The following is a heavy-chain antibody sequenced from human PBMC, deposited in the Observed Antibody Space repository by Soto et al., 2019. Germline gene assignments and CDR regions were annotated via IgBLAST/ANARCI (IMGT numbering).Heavy chain of an antibody. D-gene: IGHD3-10*01. CDR3: ARDEGDGSGGGGYY. J-gene: IGHJ4*02. Sequence: ASETLSLTCTVSGGSISSGDYYWSWIRQPPGKGLERIGYIYYSGSTYYNPSLKSRVTISVDTSKNQFSLKLSSVTAADTAVYYCARDEGDGSGGGGYYWGQGTLVTVSS. CDR2: IYYSGST. CDR1: GGSISSGDYY. V-gene: IGHV4-30-4*01.